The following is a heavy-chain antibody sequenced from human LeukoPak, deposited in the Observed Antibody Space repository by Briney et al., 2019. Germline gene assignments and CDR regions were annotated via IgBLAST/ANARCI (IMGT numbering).Heavy chain of an antibody. V-gene: IGHV3-33*08. CDR2: IWYDGSNK. D-gene: IGHD3-22*01. J-gene: IGHJ4*02. CDR3: ARDDYDSSGSPFDY. Sequence: AGGSLRLSCAASGFTFSSYSMNWVRQAPGKGLEWVAVIWYDGSNKYYADSVKGRFTISRDNSKNTLYLQMNSLRAEDTAVYYCARDDYDSSGSPFDYWGQGTLVTVSS. CDR1: GFTFSSYS.